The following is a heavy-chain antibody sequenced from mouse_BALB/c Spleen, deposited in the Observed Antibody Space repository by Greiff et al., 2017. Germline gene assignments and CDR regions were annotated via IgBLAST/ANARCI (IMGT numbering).Heavy chain of an antibody. Sequence: VQGVESGPGLVAPSQSLSITCTVSGFSLTSYGVHWVRQPPGKGLEWLGVIWAGGSTNYNSALMSRLSISKDNSKSQVFLKMNSLQTDDTAMYYCARHYYRYDYAMDYWGQGTSVTVSS. CDR2: IWAGGST. CDR1: GFSLTSYG. D-gene: IGHD2-14*01. V-gene: IGHV2-9*02. CDR3: ARHYYRYDYAMDY. J-gene: IGHJ4*01.